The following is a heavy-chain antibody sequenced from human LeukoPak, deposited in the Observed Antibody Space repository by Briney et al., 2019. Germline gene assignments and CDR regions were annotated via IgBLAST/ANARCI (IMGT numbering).Heavy chain of an antibody. CDR1: GFTFSSYS. Sequence: GGSLRLSCAASGFTFSSYSMNWVRQAPGKGLEWVSSISSSSSYIYYADSVKGRFTISRDNSKNTLYLQMNSLRAEDTAVYYCAKDRTLRYFDWLGGYFDYWGQGTLVTVSS. CDR3: AKDRTLRYFDWLGGYFDY. CDR2: ISSSSSYI. J-gene: IGHJ4*02. V-gene: IGHV3-21*01. D-gene: IGHD3-9*01.